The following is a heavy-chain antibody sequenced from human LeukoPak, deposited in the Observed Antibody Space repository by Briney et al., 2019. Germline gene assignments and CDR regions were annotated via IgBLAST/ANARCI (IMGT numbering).Heavy chain of an antibody. Sequence: SETLSLTCAVYGGSFSGYYWGWIRQPPGKGLEWIGEINHSGGTNYNPSLKSRVTISVDTSKNQFSLKLSSVTAADTAVYYCARAVFFGTPTRGYYYYMDVWGKGTTVTVSS. V-gene: IGHV4-34*01. CDR2: INHSGGT. J-gene: IGHJ6*03. CDR1: GGSFSGYY. CDR3: ARAVFFGTPTRGYYYYMDV. D-gene: IGHD3-3*01.